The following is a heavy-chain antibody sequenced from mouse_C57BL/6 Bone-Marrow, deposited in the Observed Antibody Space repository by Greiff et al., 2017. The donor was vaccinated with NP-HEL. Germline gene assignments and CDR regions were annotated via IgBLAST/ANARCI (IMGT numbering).Heavy chain of an antibody. J-gene: IGHJ3*01. D-gene: IGHD2-5*01. CDR2: INPSTGGT. CDR3: ARRVYSNYTPWFAY. CDR1: GYSFTGYY. Sequence: VQLQQSGPELVKPGASVKISCKASGYSFTGYYMNWVKQSPEKSLEWIGEINPSTGGTTYNQKFKAKATLTVDKSSSTAYMQLKSLTSEDSAVYYCARRVYSNYTPWFAYWGQGTLVTVSA. V-gene: IGHV1-42*01.